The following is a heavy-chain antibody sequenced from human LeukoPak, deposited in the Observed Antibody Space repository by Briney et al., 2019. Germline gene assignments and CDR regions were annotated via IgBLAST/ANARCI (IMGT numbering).Heavy chain of an antibody. CDR3: ARDSSSNLDY. J-gene: IGHJ4*02. Sequence: SETLSLTCTVSGGSISSSSYFWGWIRQPPGKGLEWIGYIYYSGSTYYNPSLKSRVTISVDKSKNQFSLKLSSVTAADTAVYYCARDSSSNLDYWGQGALVTVSS. D-gene: IGHD6-6*01. CDR1: GGSISSSSYF. V-gene: IGHV4-39*07. CDR2: IYYSGST.